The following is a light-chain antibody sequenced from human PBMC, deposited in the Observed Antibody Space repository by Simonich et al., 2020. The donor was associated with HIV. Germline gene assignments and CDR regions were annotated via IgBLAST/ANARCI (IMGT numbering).Light chain of an antibody. CDR3: QQANSFPIT. Sequence: DIQMTQSPSSVSASVGNRVTITCRASQSISSWLAWYQQKPGRAPKLLIYAASSLQSGVPSRFTGSGSGTDFTLTITNLQPEDSATYYCQQANSFPITVGQGTRLEI. J-gene: IGKJ5*01. CDR2: AAS. CDR1: QSISSW. V-gene: IGKV1-12*01.